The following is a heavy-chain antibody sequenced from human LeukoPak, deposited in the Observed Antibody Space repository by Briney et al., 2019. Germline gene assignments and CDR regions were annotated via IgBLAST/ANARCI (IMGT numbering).Heavy chain of an antibody. CDR2: ISSSSRYI. J-gene: IGHJ6*03. Sequence: GGSLRLSCAASGFTFSSYSMNWVRQAPGKGLEWVSSISSSSRYIYYADSVKGRFTISRDNAKNSLYLQMNSLRAEDTAVYYCARDGNVVVIATYGEVPDYMDVWGKGTTVTVSS. CDR3: ARDGNVVVIATYGEVPDYMDV. V-gene: IGHV3-21*01. D-gene: IGHD3-22*01. CDR1: GFTFSSYS.